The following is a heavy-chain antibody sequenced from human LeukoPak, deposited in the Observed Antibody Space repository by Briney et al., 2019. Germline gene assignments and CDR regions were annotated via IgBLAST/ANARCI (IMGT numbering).Heavy chain of an antibody. CDR2: ISSSSSYI. Sequence: GGALRLSCAASGFTFSSYSMNWVRPAPGEGLGWVSSISSSSSYIYYADSVKGRFTISRDNAKNSLYLQMNSLRAEDTAVYYCARNGEFYSSSSPQDYWGQGTLVTVSS. J-gene: IGHJ4*02. V-gene: IGHV3-21*01. CDR1: GFTFSSYS. CDR3: ARNGEFYSSSSPQDY. D-gene: IGHD6-6*01.